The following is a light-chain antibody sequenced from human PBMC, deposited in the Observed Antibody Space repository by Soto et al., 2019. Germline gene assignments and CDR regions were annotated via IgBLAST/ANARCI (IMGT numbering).Light chain of an antibody. CDR2: DAS. J-gene: IGKJ4*01. CDR3: QQRSNRALT. V-gene: IGKV3-11*01. Sequence: EIVLTQSPATLSLSPGERATLSCRASQSVSSYLAWYQQKPGQAPRLLIYDASNRATGIPARFSGSGSGTDFTLTISSLAPEDFAVYYCQQRSNRALTFGGGTKVEI. CDR1: QSVSSY.